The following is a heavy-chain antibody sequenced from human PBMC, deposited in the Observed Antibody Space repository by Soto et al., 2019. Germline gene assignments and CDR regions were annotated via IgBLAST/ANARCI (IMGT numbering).Heavy chain of an antibody. CDR1: GFTFSSYA. Sequence: EVQLVESGGGLVQPGGSLRLSCAASGFTFSSYAMNWVRQAPGKGLEWVSLITTTGGGTSYADSVRCRFTISRDNSRNPLYRQRNSLRAVDTAIFYWGKAASSCSGCFEDWGQGPLVTVSS. CDR2: ITTTGGGT. J-gene: IGHJ4*02. CDR3: GKAASSCSGCFED. D-gene: IGHD1-26*01. V-gene: IGHV3-23*04.